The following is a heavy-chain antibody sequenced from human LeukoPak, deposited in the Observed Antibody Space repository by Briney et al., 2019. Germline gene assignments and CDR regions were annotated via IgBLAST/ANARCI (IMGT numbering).Heavy chain of an antibody. CDR3: AREEEFSWYTNFYYYMDV. J-gene: IGHJ6*03. CDR2: INHSGST. V-gene: IGHV4-34*01. CDR1: GGSFSGYY. D-gene: IGHD6-13*01. Sequence: SETLSLTCAVYGGSFSGYYWSWIRQPPGKGLEWIGEINHSGSTNYNPSLKSRVTISVDTSKNQFSLKLSSVTAADTAVHYCAREEEFSWYTNFYYYMDVWGKGTTVTVSS.